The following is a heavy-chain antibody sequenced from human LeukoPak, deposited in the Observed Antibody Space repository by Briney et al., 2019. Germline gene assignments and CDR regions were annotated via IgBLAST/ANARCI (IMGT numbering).Heavy chain of an antibody. CDR3: AKEDYVSAFDI. V-gene: IGHV3-30*18. J-gene: IGHJ3*02. CDR2: ISYDGSNK. CDR1: GFTLSSYG. D-gene: IGHD4-17*01. Sequence: GGSLRLSCAASGFTLSSYGMHWVRQAPGKGLEWVAVISYDGSNKYYADSVKGRFTISRDNSKNTLYLQMNSLRAEDTAVYYCAKEDYVSAFDIWGQGTMVTVSS.